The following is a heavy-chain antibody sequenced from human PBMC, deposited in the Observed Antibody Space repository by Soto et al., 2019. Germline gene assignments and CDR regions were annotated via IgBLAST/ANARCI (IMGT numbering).Heavy chain of an antibody. CDR2: ISGNGGNT. D-gene: IGHD3-9*01. Sequence: EVQLLESGGGLVQPGGSLRLSCAASGFTFSSYPMSWVRQAPGKGLEWVSGISGNGGNTYYADSVKGRFTISRDNPKNTLYLQMNSLRAEDTAVNYCAKAEDNYDILTGYYLGNYYFDHWGQGALVTVPS. CDR1: GFTFSSYP. J-gene: IGHJ4*02. V-gene: IGHV3-23*01. CDR3: AKAEDNYDILTGYYLGNYYFDH.